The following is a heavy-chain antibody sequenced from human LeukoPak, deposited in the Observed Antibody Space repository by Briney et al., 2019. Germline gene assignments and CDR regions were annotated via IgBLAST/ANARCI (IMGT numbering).Heavy chain of an antibody. CDR2: VDPGDGET. Sequence: ASVKISCKVSGYTFTDYYMHWVQQAPGKGLEWMGLVDPGDGETIYAEKFQGRVTITADTSTDTAYMELSSLRSEDTAVYYCATGGPGDGIWFGELQRTNYYYMDVWGKGTTVTVSS. J-gene: IGHJ6*03. D-gene: IGHD3-10*01. CDR3: ATGGPGDGIWFGELQRTNYYYMDV. V-gene: IGHV1-69-2*01. CDR1: GYTFTDYY.